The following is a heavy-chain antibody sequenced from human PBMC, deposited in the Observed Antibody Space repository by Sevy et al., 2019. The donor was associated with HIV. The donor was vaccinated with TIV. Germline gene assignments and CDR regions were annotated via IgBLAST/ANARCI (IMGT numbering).Heavy chain of an antibody. CDR2: ISRSSSYI. CDR1: GFTFSSYS. J-gene: IGHJ4*02. D-gene: IGHD3-16*01. CDR3: ARDFLTYYDYVWGSYSY. Sequence: GGSLRLSCAASGFTFSSYSMNWVRQAPGKGLEWVSSISRSSSYIYYADSVKGRFIISRDNAKNSQYLQMNSLRAEDTAVYYCARDFLTYYDYVWGSYSYWGQGTLVTVSS. V-gene: IGHV3-21*01.